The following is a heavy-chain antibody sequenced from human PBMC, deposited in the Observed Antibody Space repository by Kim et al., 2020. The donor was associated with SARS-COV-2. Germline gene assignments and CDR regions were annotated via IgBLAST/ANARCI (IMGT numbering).Heavy chain of an antibody. V-gene: IGHV3-9*01. CDR2: ISWNSGSI. CDR1: GFTFGDYV. Sequence: GGSLRLSCAASGFTFGDYVMHWVRQAPGKGLEWVSGISWNSGSIGYADSVKGRFTISRDNAKNSLYLQMNSLRAEDTALYYCAKNYDILTGYYTTYYFDYWGQGTLVTVSS. CDR3: AKNYDILTGYYTTYYFDY. D-gene: IGHD3-9*01. J-gene: IGHJ4*02.